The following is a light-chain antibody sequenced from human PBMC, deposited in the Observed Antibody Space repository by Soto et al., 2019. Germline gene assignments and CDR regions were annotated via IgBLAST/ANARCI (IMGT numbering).Light chain of an antibody. Sequence: VFTQSPVTLSISTGERATLSCRASQSVSNNYLAWYQQKPGQAPRLLIYGASNRATGIPDRFSGSGSGTDFTLTISRLEPEDFAVYYCQQYGSSGTFGHGTKVDIK. J-gene: IGKJ1*01. CDR1: QSVSNNY. V-gene: IGKV3-20*01. CDR2: GAS. CDR3: QQYGSSGT.